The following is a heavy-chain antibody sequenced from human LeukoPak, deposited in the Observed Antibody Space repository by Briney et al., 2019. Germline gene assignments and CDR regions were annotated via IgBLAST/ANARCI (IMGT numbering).Heavy chain of an antibody. CDR3: ARGKYYYGSGRVSSFDY. J-gene: IGHJ4*02. CDR1: GGSFSGYY. Sequence: PSETLSLTCAVYGGSFSGYYWSWIRQPPGKGLEWIGEINHGGSTNYNPSLKSRVTISVDTSKNQFSLKLSSVTAADTAVYYCARGKYYYGSGRVSSFDYWGQGTLVTVS. CDR2: INHGGST. V-gene: IGHV4-34*01. D-gene: IGHD3-10*01.